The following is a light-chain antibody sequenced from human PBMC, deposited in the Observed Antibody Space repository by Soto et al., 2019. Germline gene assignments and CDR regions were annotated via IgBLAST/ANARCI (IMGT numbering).Light chain of an antibody. J-gene: IGKJ1*01. Sequence: IQMTQSRSSLSASVGDRVTISCRASQDIRSDLGWYQQKPGKAPKLLIYDGSKLQSGVPSRFSGSGSGTDFTLTISSLQPEDFATYYCQQSYSTPRTFGQGTKVDTK. CDR2: DGS. V-gene: IGKV1-39*01. CDR1: QDIRSD. CDR3: QQSYSTPRT.